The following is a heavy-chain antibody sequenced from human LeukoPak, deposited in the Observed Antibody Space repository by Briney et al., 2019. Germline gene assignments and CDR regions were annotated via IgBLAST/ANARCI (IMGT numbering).Heavy chain of an antibody. Sequence: GASVKVSCKASGYTFTGYYMHWVRQAPGQGLEWMGWINPNSGSTYYAQKFQGRVTMTRDTSISTAYMELSRLRSDDTAVDYCARECAMPAAGRIDQSFDYWGQGTLVTVSS. CDR1: GYTFTGYY. J-gene: IGHJ4*02. V-gene: IGHV1-2*02. D-gene: IGHD6-13*01. CDR3: ARECAMPAAGRIDQSFDY. CDR2: INPNSGST.